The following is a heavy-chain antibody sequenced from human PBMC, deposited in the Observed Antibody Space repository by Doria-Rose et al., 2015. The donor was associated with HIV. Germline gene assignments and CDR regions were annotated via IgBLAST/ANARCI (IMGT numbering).Heavy chain of an antibody. CDR1: GVSLSSPGMG. CDR3: ARIKSSRWYHKYYFDF. CDR2: MFSDDER. Sequence: QVTLKESSPVLVKPTETLTLTCTVSGVSLSSPGMGVSWIRQPPGKALEWLANMFSDDERSYKTSLKSRLTISRVTSKSQVVLTMTDMDPVDTATYYCARIKSSRWYHKYYFDFWGQGTLVIVSA. J-gene: IGHJ4*02. V-gene: IGHV2-26*01. D-gene: IGHD6-13*01.